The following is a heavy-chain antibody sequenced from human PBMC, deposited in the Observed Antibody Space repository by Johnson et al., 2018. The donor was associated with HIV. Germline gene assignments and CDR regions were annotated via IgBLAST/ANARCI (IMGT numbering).Heavy chain of an antibody. CDR3: AKDSDKWAISGDDAFDI. CDR2: ISGSGGRT. V-gene: IGHV3-23*04. D-gene: IGHD1-26*01. CDR1: GFTFSTYA. Sequence: VQLVESGGGLVQPGGSLRLSCAASGFTFSTYAMSWVRQAPGKGLEWVSGISGSGGRTSYADAVKGRFTISRDNSKNMLYLQMNSLSAADTAVYYCAKDSDKWAISGDDAFDIWGQGTMVTVSS. J-gene: IGHJ3*02.